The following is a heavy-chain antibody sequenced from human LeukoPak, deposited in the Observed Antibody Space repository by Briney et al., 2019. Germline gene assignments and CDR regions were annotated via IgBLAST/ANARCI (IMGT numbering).Heavy chain of an antibody. CDR3: AKDSDTNYDFWSGYYYYMDV. Sequence: GGSLRLSCAASGFTFSSYAMSWVRQAPGKGLEWVSAISGSGGSTYYADSVKGRFTISRDNSNNTLYLQMNSLRAEDTAVYYCAKDSDTNYDFWSGYYYYMDVWGKGTPVTVSS. J-gene: IGHJ6*03. V-gene: IGHV3-23*01. D-gene: IGHD3-3*01. CDR1: GFTFSSYA. CDR2: ISGSGGST.